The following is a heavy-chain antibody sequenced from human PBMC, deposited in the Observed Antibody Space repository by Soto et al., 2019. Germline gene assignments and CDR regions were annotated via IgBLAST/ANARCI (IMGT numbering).Heavy chain of an antibody. D-gene: IGHD6-6*01. CDR2: INPNSGGT. J-gene: IGHJ6*02. CDR3: ARGTFSSSSSYYYYGMDV. V-gene: IGHV1-2*02. CDR1: GYTFTGYY. Sequence: GASVKVSCKASGYTFTGYYMHWVRQAPGQGLEWMGWINPNSGGTNYAQKFQGRVTMTRDTSISTAYMELSRLRSDDTAVYYCARGTFSSSSSYYYYGMDVWGQGTTVTVSS.